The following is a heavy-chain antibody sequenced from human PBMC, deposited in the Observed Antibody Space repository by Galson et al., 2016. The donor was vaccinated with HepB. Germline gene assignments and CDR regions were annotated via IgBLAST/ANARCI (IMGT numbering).Heavy chain of an antibody. J-gene: IGHJ6*02. V-gene: IGHV1-3*04. CDR2: INTGNGNT. CDR3: ARDQAYYYYGMDV. CDR1: GYTFTAHA. Sequence: SVKVSCKASGYTFTAHAVHWVRQAPGQRLEWTGWINTGNGNTKYSQKFQGRVTITRDTFATTAYIELSSVRSEDTAVYYCARDQAYYYYGMDVWGQGTTVTVSS.